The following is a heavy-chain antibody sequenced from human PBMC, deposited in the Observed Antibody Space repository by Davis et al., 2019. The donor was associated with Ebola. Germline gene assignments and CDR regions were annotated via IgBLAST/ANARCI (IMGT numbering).Heavy chain of an antibody. CDR3: ARWTSGSYGY. CDR2: INHSGST. V-gene: IGHV4-34*01. J-gene: IGHJ4*02. CDR1: GGSFSGYY. D-gene: IGHD1-26*01. Sequence: PSETLSLTCAVYGGSFSGYYWSWIRQPPGKGLEWIGEINHSGSTNYNPSLKSRVTISVDTSKNQFSLKLSSVTAADTAVYYCARWTSGSYGYWGQGTLVTVSS.